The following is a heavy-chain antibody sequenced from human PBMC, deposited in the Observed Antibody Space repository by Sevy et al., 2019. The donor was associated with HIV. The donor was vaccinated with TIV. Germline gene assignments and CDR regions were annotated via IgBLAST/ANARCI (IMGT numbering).Heavy chain of an antibody. J-gene: IGHJ3*02. V-gene: IGHV4-4*07. D-gene: IGHD6-19*01. Sequence: SETLSLTCTVSGGSISSYDWSWIRQPAGKGLEWIGRIYTSGSTNYNPSLKSRVTMSVDTSKNQFSLKLSSVTAADTAVYYCARGRYSSGWFDAFDIWGQGTMVTVSS. CDR1: GGSISSYD. CDR2: IYTSGST. CDR3: ARGRYSSGWFDAFDI.